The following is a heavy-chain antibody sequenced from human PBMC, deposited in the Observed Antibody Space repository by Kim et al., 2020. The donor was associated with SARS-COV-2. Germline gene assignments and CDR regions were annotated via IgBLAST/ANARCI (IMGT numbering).Heavy chain of an antibody. CDR1: GFTFDDYA. V-gene: IGHV3-9*01. CDR3: AKDQTYYYDSSGLDG. Sequence: GGSLRLSCAASGFTFDDYAMHWVRQAPGKGLEWVSGISWNSGSIAYADSVKGRFTISRDNAKNSLYLQMNSLRAEDTALYYCAKDQTYYYDSSGLDGWGQGTMVTVSS. J-gene: IGHJ3*01. D-gene: IGHD3-22*01. CDR2: ISWNSGSI.